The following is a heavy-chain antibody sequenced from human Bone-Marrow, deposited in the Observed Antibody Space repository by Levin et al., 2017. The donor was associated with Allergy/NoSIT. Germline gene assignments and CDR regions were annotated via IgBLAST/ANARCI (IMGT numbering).Heavy chain of an antibody. CDR2: ISYDGSNK. CDR3: ARGGDRQLWDAFDI. J-gene: IGHJ3*02. CDR1: GFTFSSYA. V-gene: IGHV3-30-3*01. Sequence: GESLKISCAASGFTFSSYAMHWVRQAPGKGLEWVAVISYDGSNKYYADSVKGRFTISRDNSKNTLYLQMNSLRAEDTAVYYCARGGDRQLWDAFDIWGQGTMVTVSS. D-gene: IGHD5-18*01.